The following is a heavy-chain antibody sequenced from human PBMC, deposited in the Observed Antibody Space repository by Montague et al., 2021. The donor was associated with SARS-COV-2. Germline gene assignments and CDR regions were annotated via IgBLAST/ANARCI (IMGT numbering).Heavy chain of an antibody. Sequence: TLSLTCTVSGGSISSYYWSWIRQLPGKGLEWIGYIYYSGSTNYNPSLKSRVTISVDTSENQFSLKLSSVTAADTAVYYCARCITIFGVVGSWFDPWGQGTLVTVSS. D-gene: IGHD3-3*01. V-gene: IGHV4-59*01. J-gene: IGHJ5*02. CDR1: GGSISSYY. CDR3: ARCITIFGVVGSWFDP. CDR2: IYYSGST.